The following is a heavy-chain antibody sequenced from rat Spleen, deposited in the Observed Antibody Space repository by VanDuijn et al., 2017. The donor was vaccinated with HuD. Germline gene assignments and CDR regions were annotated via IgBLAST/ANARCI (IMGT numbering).Heavy chain of an antibody. V-gene: IGHV5-29*01. CDR2: ITSDGHNT. Sequence: EVQLVESGGGLIQPGRSLKLSCAASGFTFSNYGMAWVRQAPTKGLEWVATITSDGHNTYYPDSVEGRFTISRDNAKSTLYLQMDSLRSEDTATYYCARREQLGGYFDYWGQGVMVTVSS. CDR1: GFTFSNYG. D-gene: IGHD1-10*01. J-gene: IGHJ2*01. CDR3: ARREQLGGYFDY.